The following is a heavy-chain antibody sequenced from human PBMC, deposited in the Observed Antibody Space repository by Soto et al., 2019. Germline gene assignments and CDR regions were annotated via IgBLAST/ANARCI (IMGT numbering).Heavy chain of an antibody. D-gene: IGHD3-9*01. CDR2: INPNSGGT. J-gene: IGHJ6*02. CDR3: AREAPGLRYFDWLGYYYGMDV. CDR1: GYTFTGYY. V-gene: IGHV1-2*02. Sequence: ASVKVSCKASGYTFTGYYMHWVRQAPGQGLEWMGWINPNSGGTNYAQKFQGRVTMTRDTSISTAYMELSRLRSDDTAVYYCAREAPGLRYFDWLGYYYGMDVWGQGTTVTSP.